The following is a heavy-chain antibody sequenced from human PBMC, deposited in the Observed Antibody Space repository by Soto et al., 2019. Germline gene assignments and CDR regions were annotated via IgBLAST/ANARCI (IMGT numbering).Heavy chain of an antibody. D-gene: IGHD3-3*01. J-gene: IGHJ6*02. V-gene: IGHV3-21*01. CDR3: ARDCKGSSNYDFWCGSQHYYYGMDV. CDR1: GFTFSSYS. Sequence: GGSLRLSCAASGFTFSSYSMHWVRQAPGKGLEWVSSISSSSSNIYYADSVKGRFTISRDNAKNSLYLQMNSLRAEDTAVYYCARDCKGSSNYDFWCGSQHYYYGMDVWGQGTTVTVSS. CDR2: ISSSSSNI.